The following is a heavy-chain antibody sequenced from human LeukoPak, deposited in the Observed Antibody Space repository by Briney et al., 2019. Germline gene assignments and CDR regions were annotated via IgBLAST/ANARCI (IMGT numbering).Heavy chain of an antibody. CDR2: IYYSGST. D-gene: IGHD3-22*01. J-gene: IGHJ4*02. CDR3: ARQDRYYYDSSAYYSWFDY. CDR1: GGSISSYY. Sequence: SETLSLTCTVSGGSISSYYWSWIRQPPGKGLEWIGYIYYSGSTNYNPSLKSRVTISVDTSKNQFSLKLSSVTAADTAVYYCARQDRYYYDSSAYYSWFDYWGQGTLVTVSS. V-gene: IGHV4-59*01.